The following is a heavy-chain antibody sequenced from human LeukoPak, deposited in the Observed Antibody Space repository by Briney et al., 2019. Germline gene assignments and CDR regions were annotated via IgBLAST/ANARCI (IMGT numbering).Heavy chain of an antibody. CDR3: ARSRTRSGGSEFDY. CDR2: INHSGST. Sequence: SETLSLTCAVYGGSFSGYYWSWIRQPPGKGLEWIGEINHSGSTNYNPSLKSRATITVDTSKNQFSLKLSSVTAADTAVYYCARSRTRSGGSEFDYWGQGTLVTVSS. V-gene: IGHV4-34*01. CDR1: GGSFSGYY. D-gene: IGHD2-15*01. J-gene: IGHJ4*02.